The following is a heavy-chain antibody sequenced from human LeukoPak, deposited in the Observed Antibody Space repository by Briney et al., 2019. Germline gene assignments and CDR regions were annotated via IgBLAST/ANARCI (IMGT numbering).Heavy chain of an antibody. J-gene: IGHJ4*02. Sequence: GASVKVSCKASGGTFSSYAISWVRQAPGQGLEWMGGIIPIFGTANYAQEFQGRVTITADESTSTAYMELSSLRSEDTAVYYCARSRCSSTSCYNVPVDYWGQGTLVTVSS. D-gene: IGHD2-2*02. V-gene: IGHV1-69*13. CDR2: IIPIFGTA. CDR1: GGTFSSYA. CDR3: ARSRCSSTSCYNVPVDY.